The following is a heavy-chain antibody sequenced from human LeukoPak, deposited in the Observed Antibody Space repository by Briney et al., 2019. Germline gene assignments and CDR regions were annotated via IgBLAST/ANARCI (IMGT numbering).Heavy chain of an antibody. Sequence: GGSLRLSCAASGFTFNDYYMSWIRQAPGKGLEWISYISSSSGYTKYADSVKGRFTISRDNAKNSLYLQMNSLRAEDTAVYYCARGPSIAARYDAFDIWGQGTMVTVSS. J-gene: IGHJ3*02. CDR1: GFTFNDYY. CDR2: ISSSSGYT. CDR3: ARGPSIAARYDAFDI. V-gene: IGHV3-11*06. D-gene: IGHD6-6*01.